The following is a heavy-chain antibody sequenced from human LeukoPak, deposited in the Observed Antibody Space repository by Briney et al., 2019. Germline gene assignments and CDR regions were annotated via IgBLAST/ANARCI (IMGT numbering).Heavy chain of an antibody. D-gene: IGHD5-18*01. CDR3: AKGEQLWLNYFDY. Sequence: GGSLRLSCAASGLTFSNYAMSWVRQAPGKGLERVSAISGSGGSTYYADSVKGRFTISRDNSKNTLYLQMNSLRAEDTAVYYCAKGEQLWLNYFDYWGQGTLVTVSS. CDR1: GLTFSNYA. CDR2: ISGSGGST. V-gene: IGHV3-23*01. J-gene: IGHJ4*02.